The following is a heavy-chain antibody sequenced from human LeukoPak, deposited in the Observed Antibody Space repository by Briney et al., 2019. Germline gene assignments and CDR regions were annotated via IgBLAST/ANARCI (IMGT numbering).Heavy chain of an antibody. V-gene: IGHV1-2*02. D-gene: IGHD6-13*01. Sequence: ASVKVSCKASGYTFTSYGISWVRQAPGQGLEWMGWINPNSGGTNYAQKFQGRVTMTRDTSISTAYMELSSLRSEGTAVYYCARGDGGEQQLVLGYWGQGTLVTVSS. CDR3: ARGDGGEQQLVLGY. CDR2: INPNSGGT. CDR1: GYTFTSYG. J-gene: IGHJ4*02.